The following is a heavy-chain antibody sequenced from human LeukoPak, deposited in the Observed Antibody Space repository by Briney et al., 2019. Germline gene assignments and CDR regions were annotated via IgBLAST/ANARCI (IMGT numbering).Heavy chain of an antibody. CDR1: GFTFSSYS. CDR3: ASTPTVGATTDAFDI. D-gene: IGHD1-26*01. Sequence: GGSLRLSCAASGFTFSSYSMNWVRQAPGKGLEWVSSISSSSSYIYYADSVKGRFTISRDNAKNSLYLQMNSLRAEDTAVYYCASTPTVGATTDAFDIWGQGTMVTVSS. CDR2: ISSSSSYI. J-gene: IGHJ3*02. V-gene: IGHV3-21*01.